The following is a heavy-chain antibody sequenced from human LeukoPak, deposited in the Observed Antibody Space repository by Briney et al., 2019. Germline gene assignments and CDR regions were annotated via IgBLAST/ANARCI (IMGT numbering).Heavy chain of an antibody. CDR1: GFTFSSYG. Sequence: AGGSLRLSCAASGFTFSSYGMSWVRQAPGKGLEWVSAISGSGGSTYYADSVKGRFTISIDNSKNTLYLQMNSLRAEDTAVYYCAKVPAGTAHFVSGEAWDYWGQGTLVTVSS. CDR3: AKVPAGTAHFVSGEAWDY. CDR2: ISGSGGST. D-gene: IGHD1-26*01. J-gene: IGHJ4*02. V-gene: IGHV3-23*01.